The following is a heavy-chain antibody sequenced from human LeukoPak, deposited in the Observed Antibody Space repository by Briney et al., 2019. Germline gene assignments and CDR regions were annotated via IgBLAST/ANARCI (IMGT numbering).Heavy chain of an antibody. D-gene: IGHD2-15*01. CDR2: IYHSGST. Sequence: TLXLTCIVSGASITNSGSYWGWIRQPPGKGLEWIGYIYHSGSTYYNPSLKSRVTISVDRSKNQFSLKLSSVTAADTAVYYCARRGLDEGYCSGGSCYIDPWGQGTLVTVSS. J-gene: IGHJ5*02. V-gene: IGHV4-30-2*01. CDR3: ARRGLDEGYCSGGSCYIDP. CDR1: GASITNSGSY.